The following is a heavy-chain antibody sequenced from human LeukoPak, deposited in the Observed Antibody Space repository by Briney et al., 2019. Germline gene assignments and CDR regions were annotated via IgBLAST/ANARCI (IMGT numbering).Heavy chain of an antibody. V-gene: IGHV4-59*01. CDR1: GGSISSYY. J-gene: IGHJ4*02. Sequence: SETLSLTCTVSGGSISSYYWSWIRQPPGKGLEWIGYIYYSGSTNYNPSLKSRVTMTRDTSTSTVYMELSSLRSEDTAVYYCARDTAMVKRNWGQGTLVTVSS. D-gene: IGHD5-18*01. CDR3: ARDTAMVKRN. CDR2: IYYSGST.